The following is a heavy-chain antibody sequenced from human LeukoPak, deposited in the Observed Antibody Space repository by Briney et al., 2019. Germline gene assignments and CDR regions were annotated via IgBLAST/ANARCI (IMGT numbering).Heavy chain of an antibody. CDR3: ARGPKGDYGEDY. Sequence: TPGGSLRLSCAASGFTFSSYSMNWVRQAPGKGLEWVSSISSSSSSYIYYADSVKGRFTISRDNAKNSLYLQMNSLRAEDTAVYYCARGPKGDYGEDYWGQGTLVTVSS. J-gene: IGHJ4*02. D-gene: IGHD4-17*01. CDR1: GFTFSSYS. V-gene: IGHV3-21*01. CDR2: ISSSSSSYI.